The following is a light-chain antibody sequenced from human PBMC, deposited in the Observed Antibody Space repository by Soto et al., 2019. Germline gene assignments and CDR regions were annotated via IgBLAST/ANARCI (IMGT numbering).Light chain of an antibody. CDR1: QNINIF. V-gene: IGKV1-5*01. CDR2: DAS. J-gene: IGKJ5*01. Sequence: DIHMTQSPSSLSASVGYRVTITCGASQNINIFLNWYQQKPGKAPKLLIYDASSLKSGVPSRFRGSGSGTEFTLTISSLPPDDFAPYYCQQYNSYPITFGQGTRLEI. CDR3: QQYNSYPIT.